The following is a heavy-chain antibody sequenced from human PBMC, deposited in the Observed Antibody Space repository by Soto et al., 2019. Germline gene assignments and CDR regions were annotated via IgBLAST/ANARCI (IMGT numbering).Heavy chain of an antibody. CDR2: IYYRGST. J-gene: IGHJ6*02. V-gene: IGHV4-59*11. D-gene: IGHD1-26*01. CDR3: ARDGREASGMDV. CDR1: GGSISSHY. Sequence: SETLSLTCTVSGGSISSHYWSWVRQAPVKVLEWIGHIYYRGSTNYNPSLRSLSTISVDTSKNQFSLKLNSVTTAETAVYYCARDGREASGMDVWGQGTNVTVYS.